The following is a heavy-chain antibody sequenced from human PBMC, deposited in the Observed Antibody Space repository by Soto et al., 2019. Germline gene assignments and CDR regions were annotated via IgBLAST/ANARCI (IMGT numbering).Heavy chain of an antibody. D-gene: IGHD3-22*01. CDR2: IIPILRTP. J-gene: IGHJ4*02. CDR3: ATSSDYYDTSGYTAPFAY. V-gene: IGHV1-69*01. CDR1: GGTFSGYA. Sequence: QVQLVQSGAEVKKPGSSVRVSCQASGGTFSGYAITWVRQAPGQGLEWMGGIIPILRTPRYAQRFQGRLTNTADESTTTASLELSSLRSGDTAIYYCATSSDYYDTSGYTAPFAYWGQGTLVTVSS.